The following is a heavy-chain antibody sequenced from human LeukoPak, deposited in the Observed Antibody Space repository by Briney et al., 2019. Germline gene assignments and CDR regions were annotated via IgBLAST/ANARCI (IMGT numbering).Heavy chain of an antibody. Sequence: GESLKISCKASVSTFTSAYWTGWVSPQPRKGMEWRGVFYPAGSNTISSPSFRGQVTISADKSISTAYLQWSSLKASDTAMYYCVRHPAGPRTFDYWGQGTLVTVSS. CDR3: VRHPAGPRTFDY. D-gene: IGHD6-19*01. J-gene: IGHJ4*02. CDR1: VSTFTSAYW. V-gene: IGHV5-51*02. CDR2: FYPAGSNT.